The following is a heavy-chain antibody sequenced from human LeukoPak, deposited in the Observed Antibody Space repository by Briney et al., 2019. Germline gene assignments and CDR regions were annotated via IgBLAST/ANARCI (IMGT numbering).Heavy chain of an antibody. D-gene: IGHD6-6*01. Sequence: GGSLRLSCAASGFTFSSYSMNWVRQAPGKGLEWVSSISSSSSYIYYADSVKGRFTISRDNAKNSLYLQMNSLRAEDTAVYYCARDRGAARLTDYYMDVWGKGTTVTVSS. J-gene: IGHJ6*03. CDR3: ARDRGAARLTDYYMDV. V-gene: IGHV3-21*01. CDR1: GFTFSSYS. CDR2: ISSSSSYI.